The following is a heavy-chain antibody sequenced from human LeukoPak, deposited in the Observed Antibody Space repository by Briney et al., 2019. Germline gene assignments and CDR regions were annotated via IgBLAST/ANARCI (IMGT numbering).Heavy chain of an antibody. D-gene: IGHD3-10*01. Sequence: PGRSLRLSCAASGFTFSSYGMHWVRQAPGKGLEWVAVISYDGSNKYYADSVKGRFTISRDNSKNTLYLQMNSLRAEDTAVYYCAKVRATYYYGSGSYGYWGQGTLVTVSS. J-gene: IGHJ4*02. CDR2: ISYDGSNK. V-gene: IGHV3-30*18. CDR1: GFTFSSYG. CDR3: AKVRATYYYGSGSYGY.